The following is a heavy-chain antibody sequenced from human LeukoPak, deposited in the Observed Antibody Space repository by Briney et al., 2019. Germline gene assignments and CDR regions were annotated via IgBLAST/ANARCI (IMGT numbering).Heavy chain of an antibody. J-gene: IGHJ4*02. D-gene: IGHD5-18*01. V-gene: IGHV3-23*01. Sequence: GGSLRLSCAASGFTFSSYAMSWVRQAPGKGLEWVSGSGSGGTTYYADSVKGRFTISRDNAKNSLYLQMNSLRAEDTAVYFCARQQQQLWYDWGQGTLVTVST. CDR1: GFTFSSYA. CDR3: ARQQQQLWYD. CDR2: SGSGGTT.